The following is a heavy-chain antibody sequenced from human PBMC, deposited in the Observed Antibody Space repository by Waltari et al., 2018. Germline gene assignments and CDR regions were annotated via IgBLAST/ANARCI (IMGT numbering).Heavy chain of an antibody. CDR1: GYTFTSYG. CDR3: ARASRCSGGSCYSSDLPYYFDY. CDR2: ISAYNGNT. V-gene: IGHV1-18*01. Sequence: QVQLVQSGAEVKKPGASVKVSCKASGYTFTSYGISWVRQAPGQGLEWRGWISAYNGNTNYAQKLQGRVTMTTDTSTSTAYMELRSLRSDDTAVYYCARASRCSGGSCYSSDLPYYFDYWGQGTLVTVSS. J-gene: IGHJ4*02. D-gene: IGHD2-15*01.